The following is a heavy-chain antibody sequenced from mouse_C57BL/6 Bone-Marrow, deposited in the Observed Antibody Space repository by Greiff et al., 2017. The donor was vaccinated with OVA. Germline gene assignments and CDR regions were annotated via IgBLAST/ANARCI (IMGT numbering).Heavy chain of an antibody. CDR3: ATLDMDY. V-gene: IGHV5-17*01. J-gene: IGHJ4*01. CDR2: ISSGSSTI. CDR1: GFTFSDYG. D-gene: IGHD3-3*01. Sequence: DVMLVESGGGLVKPGGSLKLSCAASGFTFSDYGMHWVRQAPEKGLEWVAYISSGSSTIYYADTVKGRFTISRDNAKNTLFLQMTSLRSEDTAMYYCATLDMDYWGQGTSVTVSS.